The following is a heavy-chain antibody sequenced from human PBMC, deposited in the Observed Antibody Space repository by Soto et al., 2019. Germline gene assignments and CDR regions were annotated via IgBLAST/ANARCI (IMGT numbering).Heavy chain of an antibody. V-gene: IGHV3-30*18. CDR1: GFTFSSYG. J-gene: IGHJ6*03. Sequence: GGSLRLSCAASGFTFSSYGMHWVRQAPGKGLEWVAVISYDGSNKYYADSVKGRFTISRDNSKNTLYLQMNSLRAEDTAVYYCAKDRPPSARRPYYYYMDVWGKGTTVTVSS. CDR3: AKDRPPSARRPYYYYMDV. D-gene: IGHD6-6*01. CDR2: ISYDGSNK.